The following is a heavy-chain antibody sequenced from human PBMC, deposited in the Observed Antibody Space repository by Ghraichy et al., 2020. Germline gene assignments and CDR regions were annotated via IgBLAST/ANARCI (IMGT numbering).Heavy chain of an antibody. V-gene: IGHV4-34*01. J-gene: IGHJ4*02. CDR3: ATGVGSSSGGY. CDR1: GGSFSGYY. CDR2: INHSGST. Sequence: SQTLLLTCAVYGGSFSGYYWSWIRQPPGKGLEWIGEINHSGSTNYNPSLKSRVTISVDTSKNQFSLKLSSVTAADTAVYYCATGVGSSSGGYWGQGTLVTVSS. D-gene: IGHD6-6*01.